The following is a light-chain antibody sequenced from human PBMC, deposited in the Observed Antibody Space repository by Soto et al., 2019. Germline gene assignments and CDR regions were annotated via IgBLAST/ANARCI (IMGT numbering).Light chain of an antibody. CDR3: SSYTSSSTYV. V-gene: IGLV2-14*01. CDR1: GSDVGGYDY. Sequence: QSALTQPASVSGSPGQSITISCTGTGSDVGGYDYVSWYQHHPGKAPKVMIYEVTNRPSGVSNRFSGSKSGNTASLPISGLLAEDEADYYCSSYTSSSTYVFGTGTKVTV. J-gene: IGLJ1*01. CDR2: EVT.